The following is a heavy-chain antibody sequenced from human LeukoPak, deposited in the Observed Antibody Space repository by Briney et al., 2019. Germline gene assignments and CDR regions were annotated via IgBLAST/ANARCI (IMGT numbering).Heavy chain of an antibody. D-gene: IGHD5-24*01. CDR3: ARGTRDGYNPTFDY. V-gene: IGHV6-1*01. Sequence: SQTLSLTCAISGDSVSTNSAAWNWVRRSPSRGLEWLGRTYYTSKWYNDYALSMKGRITINPDTSKNQFSLQLNSVTPEDTALYYCARGTRDGYNPTFDYWGQGTLVTVSS. CDR2: TYYTSKWYN. CDR1: GDSVSTNSAA. J-gene: IGHJ4*02.